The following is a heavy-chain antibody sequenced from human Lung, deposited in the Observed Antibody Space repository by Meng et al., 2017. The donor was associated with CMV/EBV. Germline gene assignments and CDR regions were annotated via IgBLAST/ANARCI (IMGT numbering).Heavy chain of an antibody. J-gene: IGHJ5*02. Sequence: ASVKVSCKASGDTFSAIYIHWVRQAPGQGLEWMGWISPKRGDTNYAQKFQGRVTMTRDTSINTVYMELNSLTSDDTAVYFCAKPFGSGSPWLTFDPWGQGTLVTGSS. V-gene: IGHV1-2*02. D-gene: IGHD3-10*01. CDR3: AKPFGSGSPWLTFDP. CDR1: GDTFSAIY. CDR2: ISPKRGDT.